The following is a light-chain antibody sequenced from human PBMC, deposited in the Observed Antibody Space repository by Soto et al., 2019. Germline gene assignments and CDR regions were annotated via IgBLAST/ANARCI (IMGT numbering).Light chain of an antibody. CDR1: SGSIPSNY. Sequence: NFMLTQPHSVSESPGKTVTISCTRSSGSIPSNYVQWYQQRPGSSPTTVIYENNQRPSGVPDRFSGSIDSSSNSASLTISGLKTEDEADYYCQSYDGTNWVFGGGTKLTVL. CDR2: ENN. CDR3: QSYDGTNWV. J-gene: IGLJ3*02. V-gene: IGLV6-57*01.